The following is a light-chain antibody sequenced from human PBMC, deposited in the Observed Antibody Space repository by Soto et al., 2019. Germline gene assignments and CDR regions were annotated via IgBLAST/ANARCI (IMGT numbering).Light chain of an antibody. Sequence: EIVLTQSPASMSLSPGERATLSCRASQSDSSNYLAWYQQKPGQAPRLLIHGASSRATAIPDRFSGSGSGTDFTLTISRLEPEDFAMYYCQQYGTSPQTFGQGTKVDIK. CDR2: GAS. J-gene: IGKJ2*01. CDR1: QSDSSNY. V-gene: IGKV3-20*01. CDR3: QQYGTSPQT.